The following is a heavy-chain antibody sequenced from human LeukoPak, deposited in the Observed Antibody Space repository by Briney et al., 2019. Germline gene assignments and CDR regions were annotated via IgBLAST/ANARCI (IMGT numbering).Heavy chain of an antibody. D-gene: IGHD3-16*01. J-gene: IGHJ2*01. CDR2: INSDGSST. V-gene: IGHV3-74*01. CDR3: ASYEQSVSNWYFDL. CDR1: GFTFSSYW. Sequence: PGRSLRLSCAASGFTFSSYWMHWVRQARGKGLVWGSRINSDGSSTNYADSVKGRFTISRDNAKNTLYLQMNSLRAEDTAVYYCASYEQSVSNWYFDLWGRGTLVTVSP.